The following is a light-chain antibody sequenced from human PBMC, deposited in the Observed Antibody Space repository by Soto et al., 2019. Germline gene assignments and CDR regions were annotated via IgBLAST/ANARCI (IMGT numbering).Light chain of an antibody. CDR2: AAS. J-gene: IGKJ1*01. V-gene: IGKV1-6*01. Sequence: AIQMTQSPSSLSASVGDRVTITCRASQGIRNDLGWYQQKPGKAPKLLIYAASSLQSGDPSRFSGSGSGTDYTLTISSLQPEDFATDYCLQDYNYPWTFGQGTKVEIK. CDR1: QGIRND. CDR3: LQDYNYPWT.